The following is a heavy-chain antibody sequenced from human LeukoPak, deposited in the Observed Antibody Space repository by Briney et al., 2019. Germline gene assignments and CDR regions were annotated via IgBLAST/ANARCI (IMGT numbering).Heavy chain of an antibody. CDR1: GGSISNYY. CDR3: ARRYSYYYMDV. D-gene: IGHD3-16*02. V-gene: IGHV4-59*12. J-gene: IGHJ6*03. Sequence: SETLSLTCTVSGGSISNYYWSWIRQPPGKGLEWIGYIYYSGSTNYNPSLKSRVTISVDKSKNQFSLKLSSVTAADTAVYYCARRYSYYYMDVWGKGTTVTVSS. CDR2: IYYSGST.